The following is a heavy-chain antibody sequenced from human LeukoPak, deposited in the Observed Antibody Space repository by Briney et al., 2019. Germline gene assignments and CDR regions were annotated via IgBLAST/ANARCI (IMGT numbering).Heavy chain of an antibody. CDR3: ARDRTVRYFDY. CDR2: IWDDGSDK. CDR1: GFTFTNHG. Sequence: GRSLRRSCVASGFTFTNHGMHWVRQAPGKGLEWVASIWDDGSDKYSADSVRGRFTISRDNSKKTLYLQMNSLRAEDTAVYYCARDRTVRYFDYWGQGTLVRVSS. V-gene: IGHV3-33*08. J-gene: IGHJ4*02.